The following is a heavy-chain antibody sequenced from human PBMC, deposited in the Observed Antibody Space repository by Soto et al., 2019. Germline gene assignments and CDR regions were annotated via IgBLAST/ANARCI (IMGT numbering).Heavy chain of an antibody. Sequence: SETLSLTCAVSGGSISSSNWWSLVRQPPGKGLEWIGEIYHSGSTNYNSSLKSRVTISVDKSKNQFSLNLSAVTAADTAVYYCATSEWLHQGYFDYWGQGTLVTVSS. CDR2: IYHSGST. J-gene: IGHJ4*02. CDR3: ATSEWLHQGYFDY. CDR1: GGSISSSNW. V-gene: IGHV4-4*02. D-gene: IGHD5-12*01.